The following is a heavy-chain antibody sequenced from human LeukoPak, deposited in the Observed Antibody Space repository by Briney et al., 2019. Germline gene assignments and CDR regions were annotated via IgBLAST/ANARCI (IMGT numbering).Heavy chain of an antibody. Sequence: TSETLSITCTVSGGSISSYFWSWIRQPPGKGLEWIGHIYYSGTNYNPSLKSRVTISVDTSKNQFSLDLSSVTAADTAAYYCARQSWNGTYYYWGQGTLVTVSS. CDR1: GGSISSYF. J-gene: IGHJ4*02. V-gene: IGHV4-59*08. D-gene: IGHD1-26*01. CDR2: IYYSGT. CDR3: ARQSWNGTYYY.